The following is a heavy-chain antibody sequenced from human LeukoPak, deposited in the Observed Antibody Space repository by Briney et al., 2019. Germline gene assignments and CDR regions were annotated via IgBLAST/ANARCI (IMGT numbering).Heavy chain of an antibody. CDR3: ARDLGQYSYIDS. D-gene: IGHD5-18*01. Sequence: SETLSLTCTVSGGSITSGSYYWSWIRQHPGKGLEWIGYIYYSGTTYYNPSLKSRVSISEDTSKNQFSLNLSSVTAADTAVYYCARDLGQYSYIDSWGQGTLVTVSS. J-gene: IGHJ4*02. V-gene: IGHV4-31*03. CDR1: GGSITSGSYY. CDR2: IYYSGTT.